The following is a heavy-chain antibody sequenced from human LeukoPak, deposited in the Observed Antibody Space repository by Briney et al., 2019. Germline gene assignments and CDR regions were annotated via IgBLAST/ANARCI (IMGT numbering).Heavy chain of an antibody. D-gene: IGHD3-22*01. CDR3: AKLMEDYYDSSGYFYGAAGAFHI. J-gene: IGHJ3*02. CDR2: ISGSGGST. Sequence: GGSLRLSCAASGFTFSSYAMSWVRQAPGKGLEWVSAISGSGGSTYYADSVKGRFTISRDNSKHALYLQMNSLRAEDTAVYYCAKLMEDYYDSSGYFYGAAGAFHIWGQGTMVTVSS. CDR1: GFTFSSYA. V-gene: IGHV3-23*01.